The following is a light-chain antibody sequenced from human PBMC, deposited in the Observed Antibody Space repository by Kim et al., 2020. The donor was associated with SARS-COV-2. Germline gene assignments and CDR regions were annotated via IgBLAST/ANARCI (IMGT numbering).Light chain of an antibody. CDR1: SLRSYY. Sequence: ALGQTVRITCQGDSLRSYYASWYQQKPGQAPILVIYGKNNRPSGIPDRFSGSSSGNTASLTITGAQAEDEADYYCNSRDSSGNHVVFGGGTQLTVL. CDR3: NSRDSSGNHVV. CDR2: GKN. J-gene: IGLJ2*01. V-gene: IGLV3-19*01.